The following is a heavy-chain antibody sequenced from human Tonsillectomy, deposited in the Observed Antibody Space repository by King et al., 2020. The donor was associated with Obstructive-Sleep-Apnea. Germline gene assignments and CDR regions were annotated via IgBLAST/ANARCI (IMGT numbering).Heavy chain of an antibody. J-gene: IGHJ5*02. CDR1: GGSISSYY. D-gene: IGHD2-15*01. CDR2: IYTSGST. CDR3: ARGYCSGGSCVSYNWFDP. V-gene: IGHV4-4*07. Sequence: QLQESGPGLVKPSETLSLTCTVSGGSISSYYWSWIRQPAGKGLEWIGRIYTSGSTNYNPSLKSRVTMSVDTSKNQFSLKLSSGTAADTAVYYCARGYCSGGSCVSYNWFDPWGQGTLVTVSS.